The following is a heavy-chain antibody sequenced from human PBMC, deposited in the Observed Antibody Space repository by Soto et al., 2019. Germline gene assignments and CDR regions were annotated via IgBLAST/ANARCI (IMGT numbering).Heavy chain of an antibody. CDR1: GFTFGDNA. CDR3: TRAAIDRTGTTQSNCGMDV. CDR2: IRSKSYGGTT. J-gene: IGHJ6*04. V-gene: IGHV3-49*04. D-gene: IGHD1-1*01. Sequence: PGGSLRLSCTTSGFTFGDNAMSWVRQAPGKGLEWVGFIRSKSYGGTTDYAASVKGRFTISRDDSRSIAYMPMNSLNTEDTAVFYCTRAAIDRTGTTQSNCGMDVWGKVTTIAVST.